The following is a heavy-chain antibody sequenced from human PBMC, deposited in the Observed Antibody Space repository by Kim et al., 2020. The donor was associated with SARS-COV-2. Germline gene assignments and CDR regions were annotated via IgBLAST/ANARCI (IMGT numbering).Heavy chain of an antibody. D-gene: IGHD2-15*01. CDR2: INPSSGAT. V-gene: IGHV1-2*02. Sequence: ASVKVSRKASGYTFNFYYIQWLRQAPGQGLEWLGWINPSSGATKYAQKFRDRITMTRDTSMSTAHMELTDLTSDDTAVYYCAVLIVVAARDIWGKGTTVIVS. J-gene: IGHJ6*03. CDR1: GYTFNFYY. CDR3: AVLIVVAARDI.